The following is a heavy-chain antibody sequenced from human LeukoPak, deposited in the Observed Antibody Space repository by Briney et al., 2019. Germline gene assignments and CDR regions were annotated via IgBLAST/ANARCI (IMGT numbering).Heavy chain of an antibody. CDR1: GYSFTSYW. V-gene: IGHV5-51*01. Sequence: GESLKISCKGSGYSFTSYWIGWVRQMPGKGLEWMGIIYPGDSDTRYSPSFQGQVTISADKSISTAYLQWSSLKASDTAMYYCARHQVYQGQQLGIDYWGQGTLVTVSS. D-gene: IGHD6-13*01. J-gene: IGHJ4*02. CDR2: IYPGDSDT. CDR3: ARHQVYQGQQLGIDY.